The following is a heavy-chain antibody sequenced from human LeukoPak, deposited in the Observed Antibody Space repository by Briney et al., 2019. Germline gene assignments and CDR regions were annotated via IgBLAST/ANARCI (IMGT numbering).Heavy chain of an antibody. V-gene: IGHV3-23*01. Sequence: GGSLRLSCAASGLTFSSYALSWVRRAPGKGLEWVSATSSSDAGKYYADSVRGRFTISRDNSRNTMYLQMNSLRVEDAAVYYCAKAPVTSCRGAFCYPFDSWGQGTLVTVSS. D-gene: IGHD2-15*01. CDR3: AKAPVTSCRGAFCYPFDS. CDR2: TSSSDAGK. CDR1: GLTFSSYA. J-gene: IGHJ4*02.